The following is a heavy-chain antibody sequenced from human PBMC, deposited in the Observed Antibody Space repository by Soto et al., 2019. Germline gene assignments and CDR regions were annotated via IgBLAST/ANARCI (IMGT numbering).Heavy chain of an antibody. CDR1: GGSISSGDYY. CDR3: ARDTVSPRSSSFYGMDV. V-gene: IGHV4-30-4*01. Sequence: QVQLQESGPGLVKPSQTLSLTCTVSGGSISSGDYYWSWIRQPPGKGLEGSGYIYYSGSTYYNPSLKRRVTISVDTSKNQFSLKLSSVTAADTAVYYCARDTVSPRSSSFYGMDVWGQGTTVTVSS. CDR2: IYYSGST. D-gene: IGHD6-6*01. J-gene: IGHJ6*02.